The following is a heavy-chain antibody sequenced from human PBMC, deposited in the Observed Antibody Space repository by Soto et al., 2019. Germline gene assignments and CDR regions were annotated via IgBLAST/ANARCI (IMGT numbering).Heavy chain of an antibody. D-gene: IGHD2-2*01. V-gene: IGHV4-39*01. Sequence: QLQLQESGPGLVKPSETLSLTCTVSGGSISSSSYYWGWIRQPPGKGLEWIGSIYYSGSTYYNPSLKSRVTISVDTSKNQFSPKLSSVTAADTAVYYCAIGYCSSTSCAPHYYYYYMDVWGKGTTVTVSS. CDR2: IYYSGST. CDR1: GGSISSSSYY. J-gene: IGHJ6*03. CDR3: AIGYCSSTSCAPHYYYYYMDV.